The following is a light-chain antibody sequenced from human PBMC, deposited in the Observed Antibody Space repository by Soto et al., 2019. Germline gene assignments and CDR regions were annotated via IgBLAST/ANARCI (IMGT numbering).Light chain of an antibody. CDR1: QGINIW. Sequence: DIQMTQSPSTLSASVGDRVTITCRASQGINIWLAWYQQKPGKAPKLLIYDASSLESGVPSRFSGSGSGTEFTLTICSLQPDDFATYYCQQYNSWLYTFGQGTKLEIK. CDR2: DAS. V-gene: IGKV1-5*01. CDR3: QQYNSWLYT. J-gene: IGKJ2*01.